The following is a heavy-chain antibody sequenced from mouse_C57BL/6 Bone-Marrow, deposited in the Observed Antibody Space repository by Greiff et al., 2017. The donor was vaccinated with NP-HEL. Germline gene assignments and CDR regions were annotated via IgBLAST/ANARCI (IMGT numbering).Heavy chain of an antibody. V-gene: IGHV1-26*01. CDR2: INPNNGGT. Sequence: EVQLQQSGPELVKPGASVKISCKASGYTFTDYYMNWVKQSHGKSLEWIGDINPNNGGTSYNQKFKGKATLTVDKSSSTAYMELRSLTAEDSAVYYCARGIHYYGSSSDYWGQGTTLTVSS. J-gene: IGHJ2*01. CDR3: ARGIHYYGSSSDY. D-gene: IGHD1-1*01. CDR1: GYTFTDYY.